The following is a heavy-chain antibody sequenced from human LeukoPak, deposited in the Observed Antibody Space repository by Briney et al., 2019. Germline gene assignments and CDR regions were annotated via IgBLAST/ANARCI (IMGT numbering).Heavy chain of an antibody. CDR1: GITFSAYT. D-gene: IGHD3-22*01. Sequence: GGSLRLSCAASGITFSAYTMNWVRQAPGKGLEWVSSISGSGSYIFYADSVKSRFTISRDNAKNSLYLQMNSLRAEDTAVYYCASDRSLIASLYYFDNWGQGTLVTVSS. CDR3: ASDRSLIASLYYFDN. V-gene: IGHV3-21*01. CDR2: ISGSGSYI. J-gene: IGHJ4*02.